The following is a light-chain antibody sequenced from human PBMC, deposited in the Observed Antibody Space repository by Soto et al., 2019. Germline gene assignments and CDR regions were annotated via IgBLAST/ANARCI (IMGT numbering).Light chain of an antibody. CDR3: QSYDMSLSGWL. CDR2: GNS. CDR1: SSNIGAGND. Sequence: QSVLTQPPSVYGAPGQRVTISCTGSSSNIGAGNDVHWYQHLPGTAPRLLIFGNSNRPSGVPDRFSGSKSGTSASLAITGLQAEDEADYYCQSYDMSLSGWLLGGGTKLTVL. V-gene: IGLV1-40*01. J-gene: IGLJ2*01.